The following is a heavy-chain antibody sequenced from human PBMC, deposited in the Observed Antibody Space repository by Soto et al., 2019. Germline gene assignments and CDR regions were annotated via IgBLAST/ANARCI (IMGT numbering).Heavy chain of an antibody. CDR1: GGTFSSYA. V-gene: IGHV1-69*13. CDR2: IIPIFGTA. D-gene: IGHD2-15*01. CDR3: AREVVVAATRGYYYYGMDV. Sequence: ASVKVSCKASGGTFSSYAISWVRQAPGQGLEWMGGIIPIFGTANYAQKFQGRVTITADESTSTAHMELSSLRSEDTAVYYCAREVVVAATRGYYYYGMDVWGQGTTVTVSS. J-gene: IGHJ6*02.